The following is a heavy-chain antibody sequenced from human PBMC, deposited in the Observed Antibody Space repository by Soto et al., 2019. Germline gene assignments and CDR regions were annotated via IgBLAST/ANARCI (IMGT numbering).Heavy chain of an antibody. Sequence: GGSLRLSCAASGVTFSSYSMNWVRQAPGKGLEWVSSISSSSSYIYYADSVKGRFTISRDNAKNSLYLQMNSLRAEDTAVYYCARDQSGWLQYSSSWYSNYYYYGMDVWGQGTTVTVSS. J-gene: IGHJ6*02. CDR2: ISSSSSYI. V-gene: IGHV3-21*01. CDR1: GVTFSSYS. CDR3: ARDQSGWLQYSSSWYSNYYYYGMDV. D-gene: IGHD6-13*01.